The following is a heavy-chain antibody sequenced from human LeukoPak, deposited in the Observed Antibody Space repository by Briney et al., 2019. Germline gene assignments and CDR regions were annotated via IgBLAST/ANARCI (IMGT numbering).Heavy chain of an antibody. CDR3: TRHSTGSVDY. J-gene: IGHJ4*02. Sequence: GGSLRLSCAASGLTFSSHGMLWVRQAPGKGLEWVAVIWYDGSKKYYADSGKGRFTISRDNSKNTLYLQMHSLRAEDTAVYFCTRHSTGSVDYWGQGTLVTVSS. CDR1: GLTFSSHG. CDR2: IWYDGSKK. V-gene: IGHV3-33*01. D-gene: IGHD3-22*01.